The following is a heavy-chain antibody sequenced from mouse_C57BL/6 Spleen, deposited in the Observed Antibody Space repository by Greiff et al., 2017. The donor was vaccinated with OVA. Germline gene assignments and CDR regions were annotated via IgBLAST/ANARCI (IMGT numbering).Heavy chain of an antibody. CDR2: IDPEDGDT. CDR1: GFNIKDYY. J-gene: IGHJ4*01. Sequence: EVQLQQSGAELVRPGASVKLSCTASGFNIKDYYMHWVKQRPEQGLAWIGRIDPEDGDTEYAPKFQGKATMTADTSSNTAYLQLSSLTSEDTAVYYCTKPFYYGNYVAMDYWGQGTSVTVSS. V-gene: IGHV14-1*01. D-gene: IGHD2-1*01. CDR3: TKPFYYGNYVAMDY.